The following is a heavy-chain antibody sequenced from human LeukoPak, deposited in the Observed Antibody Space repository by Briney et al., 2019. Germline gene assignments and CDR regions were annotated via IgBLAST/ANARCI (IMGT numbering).Heavy chain of an antibody. CDR3: ARAPDIVVVPAAIPVGAFDI. V-gene: IGHV3-30*01. CDR2: ISYDGSNK. D-gene: IGHD2-2*02. Sequence: GGSLRLSCAASGFTFSSYAMHWVRQAPGKGLEWVAVISYDGSNKYYADSVKGRFTISRDNSKNTLYLQMNSLRAEDTAVYYCARAPDIVVVPAAIPVGAFDIWGQGTMVTVSS. CDR1: GFTFSSYA. J-gene: IGHJ3*02.